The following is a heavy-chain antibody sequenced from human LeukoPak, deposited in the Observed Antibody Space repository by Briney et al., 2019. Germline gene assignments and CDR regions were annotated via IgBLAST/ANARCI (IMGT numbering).Heavy chain of an antibody. V-gene: IGHV4-59*08. Sequence: RPSETLSLTCTVSGGSISSSYWSWIRQPPGKGLEWIGYIYYGGSTNYNPSLKSRVTISVDTSENQFSLKLSSVTAADTAVYYCARLKGYSSGWYPSYYFDYWGQGTLVTVSS. CDR2: IYYGGST. CDR1: GGSISSSY. J-gene: IGHJ4*02. D-gene: IGHD6-19*01. CDR3: ARLKGYSSGWYPSYYFDY.